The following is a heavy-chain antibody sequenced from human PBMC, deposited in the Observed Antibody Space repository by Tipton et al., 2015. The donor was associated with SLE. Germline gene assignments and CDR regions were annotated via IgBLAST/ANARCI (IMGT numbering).Heavy chain of an antibody. CDR1: GFTFSSYW. Sequence: SLRLSCAASGFTFSSYWMHWVRQAPGKGLVWVSRINSDGSSTNYADPVKGRFTISRDNAKNTLYLQMNSLRAEDTAVYYCARVGGYCSSTSCRWFDPWGQGTLVTVSS. CDR2: INSDGSST. D-gene: IGHD2-2*03. V-gene: IGHV3-74*01. CDR3: ARVGGYCSSTSCRWFDP. J-gene: IGHJ5*02.